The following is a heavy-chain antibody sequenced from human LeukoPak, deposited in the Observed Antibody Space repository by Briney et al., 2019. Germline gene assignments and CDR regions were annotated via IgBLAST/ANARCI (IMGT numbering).Heavy chain of an antibody. J-gene: IGHJ4*02. D-gene: IGHD5-12*01. CDR2: IIPILGIA. V-gene: IGHV1-69*04. CDR3: ARGRDGYNDGFGY. Sequence: SVKVSCKASGGTFSSYAISWVRQAPGQGLEWMGRIIPILGIANYAQKFQGRVTITADKSTGTAYMELSSLRSEDTAVYYCARGRDGYNDGFGYWGQGTLVTVSS. CDR1: GGTFSSYA.